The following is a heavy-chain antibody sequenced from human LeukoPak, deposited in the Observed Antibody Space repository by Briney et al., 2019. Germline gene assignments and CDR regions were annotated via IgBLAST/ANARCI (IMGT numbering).Heavy chain of an antibody. V-gene: IGHV3-66*01. D-gene: IGHD3-16*01. CDR1: GLTVSSNY. Sequence: GGSLRLSCVASGLTVSSNYMSWVRQAPGKGLEWVSLLYRGGDTYYADSVKGRFTISRDNSKNTLYMQMNSMRVEDRAIYYCGRNAYFCSQGLPLFDPWGPGTLVTVSS. CDR2: LYRGGDT. CDR3: GRNAYFCSQGLPLFDP. J-gene: IGHJ5*02.